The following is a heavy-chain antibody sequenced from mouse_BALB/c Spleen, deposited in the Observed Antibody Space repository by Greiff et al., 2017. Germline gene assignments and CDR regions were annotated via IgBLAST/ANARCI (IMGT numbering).Heavy chain of an antibody. V-gene: IGHV2-9-2*01. Sequence: VKLMESGPGLVAPSQSLSITCTVSGFSLTSYDISWIRQPPGKGLEWLGVIWTGGGTNYNSAFMSRLSISKDNSKSQVFLKMNSLQTDDTAIYYCVREGDGYYSAYWGQGTLVTVSA. D-gene: IGHD2-3*01. CDR1: GFSLTSYD. CDR2: IWTGGGT. J-gene: IGHJ3*01. CDR3: VREGDGYYSAY.